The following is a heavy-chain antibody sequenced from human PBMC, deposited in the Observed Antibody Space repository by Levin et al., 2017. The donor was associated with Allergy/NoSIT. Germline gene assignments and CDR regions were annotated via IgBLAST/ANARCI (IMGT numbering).Heavy chain of an antibody. Sequence: PGGSLRLSCAVSGFSINNFDMNWVRQAPGKGLEWIAYINHNGVVHYADSVEGRFTISRDIAKNSLFLQMNNLRDEDTALYYCARDIGYSFGIAYWGQGSLVTVSS. CDR3: ARDIGYSFGIAY. CDR2: INHNGVV. D-gene: IGHD5-18*01. CDR1: GFSINNFD. V-gene: IGHV3-69-1*01. J-gene: IGHJ4*02.